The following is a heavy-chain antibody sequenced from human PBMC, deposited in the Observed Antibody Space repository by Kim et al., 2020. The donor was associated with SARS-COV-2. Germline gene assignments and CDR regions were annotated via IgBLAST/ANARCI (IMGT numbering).Heavy chain of an antibody. CDR3: ARDRGYGDYAQGVDYGMDV. CDR2: IYYSGST. V-gene: IGHV4-59*01. D-gene: IGHD4-17*01. Sequence: SETLSLTCTVSGGSISSYYWSWIRQPPGKGLEWIGYIYYSGSTNYNPSLKSRVTISVDTSKNQFSLKLSSVTAADTAVYYCARDRGYGDYAQGVDYGMDVWGQGTTVTVSS. CDR1: GGSISSYY. J-gene: IGHJ6*02.